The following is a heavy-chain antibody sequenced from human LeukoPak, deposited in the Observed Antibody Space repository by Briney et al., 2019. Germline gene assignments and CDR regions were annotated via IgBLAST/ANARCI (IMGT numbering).Heavy chain of an antibody. Sequence: SETLSLTCTVSGGSISSYYWSWIRQPPGKGLEWIGYISYSGSTIYNPSLKSRVTISVDASKNQFSLKLSSVTAADTAVYYCASSKGGTLDYWGQGTLVTVSS. CDR3: ASSKGGTLDY. D-gene: IGHD1-14*01. J-gene: IGHJ4*02. CDR1: GGSISSYY. CDR2: ISYSGST. V-gene: IGHV4-59*08.